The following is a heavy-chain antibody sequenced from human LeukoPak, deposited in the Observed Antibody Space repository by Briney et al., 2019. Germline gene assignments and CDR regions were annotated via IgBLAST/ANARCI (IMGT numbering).Heavy chain of an antibody. Sequence: GGSLRLSCAASGFTFSNYGMHWVRQAPGKGLEWVAVISYDGNNKYYADAVKGRFTISRDNSKNTVYLQMNSLRAEDTAVYYCANEIRPNDYWGQGTLVTVSS. D-gene: IGHD4-17*01. CDR2: ISYDGNNK. CDR1: GFTFSNYG. V-gene: IGHV3-30*18. J-gene: IGHJ4*02. CDR3: ANEIRPNDY.